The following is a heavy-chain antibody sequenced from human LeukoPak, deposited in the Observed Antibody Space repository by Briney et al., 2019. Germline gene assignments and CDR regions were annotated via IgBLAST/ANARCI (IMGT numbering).Heavy chain of an antibody. V-gene: IGHV1-69*13. CDR2: IIPIFGTA. CDR1: GGTFSSYA. J-gene: IGHJ4*02. CDR3: AREPHQDYYDSSGYYTYYFDY. D-gene: IGHD3-22*01. Sequence: SVKVSCKASGGTFSSYAISWVRQAPGQGLEWMGGIIPIFGTANYAQKFQGRVTITADESTSTAYMELSSLRSEDTAVYYCAREPHQDYYDSSGYYTYYFDYWGQGTLVTVSS.